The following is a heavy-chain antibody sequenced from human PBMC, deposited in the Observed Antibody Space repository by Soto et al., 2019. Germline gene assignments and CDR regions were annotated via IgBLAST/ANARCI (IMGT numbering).Heavy chain of an antibody. D-gene: IGHD3-10*01. CDR1: GFTLSSYW. J-gene: IGHJ3*02. Sequence: PGGSLRLSCAASGFTLSSYWMSWVRQAPGKGLEWVANIKQDGSEKYYVDSVKGRFTISRDNAKNSLYLQMNSLRAEDTAVYYCVGFAAFDIWGQGTMVTVSS. CDR3: VGFAAFDI. V-gene: IGHV3-7*01. CDR2: IKQDGSEK.